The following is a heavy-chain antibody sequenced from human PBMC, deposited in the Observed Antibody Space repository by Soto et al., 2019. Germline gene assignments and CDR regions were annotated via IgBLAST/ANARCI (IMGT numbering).Heavy chain of an antibody. CDR3: ARARVINPNYYYYGMDV. CDR1: GGSISSGGYY. Sequence: QVQLQESGPGLVKPSQTLSLTCTVSGGSISSGGYYWSWIRQHPGKGLEWIGYIYYSGSTYYNPSLKSRVTISVDTSKNQFSLKLSSVTAADTAVYYCARARVINPNYYYYGMDVWGQGTTVTVSS. V-gene: IGHV4-31*03. D-gene: IGHD3-10*01. J-gene: IGHJ6*02. CDR2: IYYSGST.